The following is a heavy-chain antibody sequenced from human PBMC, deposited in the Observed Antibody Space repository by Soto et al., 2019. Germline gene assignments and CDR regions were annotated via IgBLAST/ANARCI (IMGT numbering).Heavy chain of an antibody. V-gene: IGHV1-18*04. CDR3: ARAIVATFQGDY. CDR1: GYTFNHYA. CDR2: ISAYNGNT. Sequence: QVQLVQSGPEVRKPGASVKVSCKASGYTFNHYAISWVRQAPGQGLEWMGWISAYNGNTNYAQKFEGRVTMTTDSSTSPAYLAVRSLRSDDTAVYYCARAIVATFQGDYWGQGTLVCVSS. D-gene: IGHD5-12*01. J-gene: IGHJ4*02.